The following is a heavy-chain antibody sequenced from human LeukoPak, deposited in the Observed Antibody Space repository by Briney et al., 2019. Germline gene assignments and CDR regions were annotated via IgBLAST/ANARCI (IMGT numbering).Heavy chain of an antibody. CDR1: GFTFSSSW. D-gene: IGHD3-10*01. Sequence: GGSLRLSCAASGFTFSSSWMNWVRPAPGKGLEWVANIKQDGSEKYYVDSVKGRFTISRDNAKNSLYLQMNSLRAEDTAVYYCARGESYYDAGLYNWFDPWGQGTLVTVSS. J-gene: IGHJ5*02. CDR2: IKQDGSEK. V-gene: IGHV3-7*05. CDR3: ARGESYYDAGLYNWFDP.